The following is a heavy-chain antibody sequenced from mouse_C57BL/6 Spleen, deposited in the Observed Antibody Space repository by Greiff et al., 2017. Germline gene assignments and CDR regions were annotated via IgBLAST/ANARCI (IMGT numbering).Heavy chain of an antibody. CDR2: IRSKSSNYAT. V-gene: IGHV10-3*01. D-gene: IGHD2-3*01. CDR3: VRVKLVPVYESDGYYVYWYGGV. Sequence: EVQRVESGGGLVQPKGSLKLSCAASGFTFNTYAMHWVRQAPGKGLEWVARIRSKSSNYATYYADSVKVSFTISRDDSHSMLYLHMNSLKTEETTMYDCVRVKLVPVYESDGYYVYWYGGVWGTGTTVTVSS. J-gene: IGHJ1*03. CDR1: GFTFNTYA.